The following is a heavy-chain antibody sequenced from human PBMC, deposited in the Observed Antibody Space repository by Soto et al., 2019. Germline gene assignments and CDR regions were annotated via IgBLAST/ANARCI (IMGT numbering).Heavy chain of an antibody. V-gene: IGHV3-30-3*01. Sequence: GGSLRLSCAASGFTFSSHAMHWVRQAPGKGLEWGALISYDGSDKDYADSVKGRFTISRDNSKNTLYLQMNSLRAEDTAVYYCAKDPAQWELDYWGQGTLVTVSS. CDR1: GFTFSSHA. D-gene: IGHD1-26*01. CDR2: ISYDGSDK. J-gene: IGHJ4*02. CDR3: AKDPAQWELDY.